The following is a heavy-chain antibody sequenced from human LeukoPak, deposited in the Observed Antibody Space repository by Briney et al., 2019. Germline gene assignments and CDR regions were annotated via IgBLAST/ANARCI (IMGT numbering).Heavy chain of an antibody. Sequence: SVKVSCKASGGTFSSYAISWLRQAPGQGLEWMGGIIPIFGTANYAQKFQGRVTITADESTSTAYMELSSLRSEDTAVYYCARTPNKPYYDFWSGYYYYFDYWGQGTLVTVSS. CDR2: IIPIFGTA. J-gene: IGHJ4*02. D-gene: IGHD3-3*01. CDR1: GGTFSSYA. CDR3: ARTPNKPYYDFWSGYYYYFDY. V-gene: IGHV1-69*13.